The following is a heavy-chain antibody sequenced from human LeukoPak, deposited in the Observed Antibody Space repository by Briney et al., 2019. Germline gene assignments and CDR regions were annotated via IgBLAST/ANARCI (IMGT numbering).Heavy chain of an antibody. CDR3: ARRRTDYDFWSGYFYYYYYGVDV. J-gene: IGHJ6*02. D-gene: IGHD3-3*01. CDR2: IYYSGST. Sequence: SETLSLTCTVSGGSISSSSYYWGWIRQPPGKGLEWIGSIYYSGSTYYNPSLKSRVTISVDTSKNQFSLKLSSVTAADTAVYYCARRRTDYDFWSGYFYYYYYGVDVWGQGTTVTVSS. V-gene: IGHV4-39*01. CDR1: GGSISSSSYY.